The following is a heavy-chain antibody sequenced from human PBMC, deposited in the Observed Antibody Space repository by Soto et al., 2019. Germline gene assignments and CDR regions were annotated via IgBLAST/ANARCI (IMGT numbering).Heavy chain of an antibody. D-gene: IGHD5-12*01. CDR2: IYYSGST. CDR3: ARSGYPPNYMDV. Sequence: QLQLQESGPGLVKPSETLSLTCTVSGGSISSSSYYWGWIRQPPGKGLEWIGSIYYSGSTYYNPSLKSRVTISVDTSKNQFSLKLSSVTAADTAVYYCARSGYPPNYMDVWGKGTTVTVSS. V-gene: IGHV4-39*01. CDR1: GGSISSSSYY. J-gene: IGHJ6*03.